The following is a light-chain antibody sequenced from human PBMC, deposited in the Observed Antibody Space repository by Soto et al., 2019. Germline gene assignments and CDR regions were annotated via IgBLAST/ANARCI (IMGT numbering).Light chain of an antibody. CDR3: QQYNNWPPT. CDR1: QSVSRN. CDR2: GAS. V-gene: IGKV3-15*01. J-gene: IGKJ4*01. Sequence: EIVMTQSPATLSVSPGERATLSCRASQSVSRNLAWYQQKPGQAPRLLIYGASTRATGIPARFSGSGSGTEFTLTISSLQSEDFAVYDCQQYNNWPPTFGGGTKVEIK.